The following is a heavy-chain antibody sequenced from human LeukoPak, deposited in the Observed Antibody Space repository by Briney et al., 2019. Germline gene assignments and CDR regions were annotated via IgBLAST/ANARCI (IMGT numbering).Heavy chain of an antibody. J-gene: IGHJ4*02. CDR1: GGSFSGYY. CDR3: ARGRAAAGPYYFDY. D-gene: IGHD6-13*01. V-gene: IGHV4-34*01. Sequence: RSSETLSLTCAVYGGSFSGYYWSWIRQPPGKGLEWIGEINHSGSTNYNPSLKSRVTIPVDTSKNQFSLKLSSVTAADTAVYYCARGRAAAGPYYFDYWGQGTLVTVSS. CDR2: INHSGST.